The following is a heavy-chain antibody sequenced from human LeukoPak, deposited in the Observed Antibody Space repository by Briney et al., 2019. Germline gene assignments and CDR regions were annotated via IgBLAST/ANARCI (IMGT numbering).Heavy chain of an antibody. CDR2: ISWNSGSI. Sequence: GRSLRLSCAASGFTFDDYAMHWVRQAPGKGLEWVSGISWNSGSIGYADSVKGRFTISRDNAKNSLYLQMNSLRAEDTALYYCAKGYYYDSSGYFLVDYWGQGTLVTVSS. J-gene: IGHJ4*02. V-gene: IGHV3-9*01. CDR3: AKGYYYDSSGYFLVDY. CDR1: GFTFDDYA. D-gene: IGHD3-22*01.